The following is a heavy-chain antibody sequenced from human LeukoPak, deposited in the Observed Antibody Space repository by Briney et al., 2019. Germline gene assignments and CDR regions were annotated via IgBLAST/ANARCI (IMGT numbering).Heavy chain of an antibody. J-gene: IGHJ1*01. CDR1: GGSFSGYY. D-gene: IGHD6-13*01. CDR3: ARRSWEYSSSCYARDGYFQH. V-gene: IGHV4-34*01. CDR2: INHSGST. Sequence: SETLSLTCAVYGGSFSGYYWSWIRHPPGEGLEWMGEINHSGSTNYNPSLKSRVTISVDTSKHQFSLKLSSVTAADTAVYYCARRSWEYSSSCYARDGYFQHWGQGTLVTV.